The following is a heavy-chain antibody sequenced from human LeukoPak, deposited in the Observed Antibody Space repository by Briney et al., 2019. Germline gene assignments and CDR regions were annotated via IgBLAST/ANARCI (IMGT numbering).Heavy chain of an antibody. V-gene: IGHV3-74*01. J-gene: IGHJ4*02. CDR1: GFTFSDSW. Sequence: GGSLRLSCAVSGFTFSDSWMHWVRQAPGKGPEWLSRTSKDGSDMVYADSAKGRLTASRDNAKNTVYLELTNLRPDDTALYYCARGGYSGSYYRFSWGRGTLVTVAS. CDR3: ARGGYSGSYYRFS. CDR2: TSKDGSDM. D-gene: IGHD6-25*01.